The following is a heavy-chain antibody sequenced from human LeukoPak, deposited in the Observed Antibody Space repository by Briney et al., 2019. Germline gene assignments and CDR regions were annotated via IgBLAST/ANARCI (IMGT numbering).Heavy chain of an antibody. D-gene: IGHD1-26*01. Sequence: GASVKVSCKASGYTFSGYYMHWVRQAPGQGLEWMGWINPNSGATKSAQKFQGRVTMTRDTSISTAYMELSRLRSDDTAVYYCARGWRGRRGSDGYYFDYWGQGILVTVSS. CDR1: GYTFSGYY. CDR3: ARGWRGRRGSDGYYFDY. J-gene: IGHJ4*02. CDR2: INPNSGAT. V-gene: IGHV1-2*02.